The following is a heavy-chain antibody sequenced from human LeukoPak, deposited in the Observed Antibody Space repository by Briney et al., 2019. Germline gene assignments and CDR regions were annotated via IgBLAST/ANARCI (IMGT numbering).Heavy chain of an antibody. CDR2: ISGSGGST. Sequence: PGGPLRLSCAASGFTFTSYSMNWVRQAPGKGLEWVSAISGSGGSTYYADSVKGRFTISRDNSKNTLYLQMNSLRAEDTAVYYCAKEGHYYDSSGYQYYYYYGMDVWGQGTTVTVSS. CDR1: GFTFTSYS. V-gene: IGHV3-23*01. CDR3: AKEGHYYDSSGYQYYYYYGMDV. J-gene: IGHJ6*02. D-gene: IGHD3-22*01.